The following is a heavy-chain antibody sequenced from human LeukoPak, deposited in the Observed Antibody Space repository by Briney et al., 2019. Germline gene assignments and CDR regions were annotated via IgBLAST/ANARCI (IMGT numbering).Heavy chain of an antibody. D-gene: IGHD3-22*01. CDR2: TSSDEHDK. CDR3: AKRSAESSGYFDY. Sequence: AGGSLRLSCTASGFIFSDFGMHWVRQAPGKGLEWVAVTSSDEHDKFYGDSVKGRCTISRDNSKNTLYLQINSLRVEDTATYYCAKRSAESSGYFDYSGQGTLVTVSS. V-gene: IGHV3-30*18. J-gene: IGHJ4*02. CDR1: GFIFSDFG.